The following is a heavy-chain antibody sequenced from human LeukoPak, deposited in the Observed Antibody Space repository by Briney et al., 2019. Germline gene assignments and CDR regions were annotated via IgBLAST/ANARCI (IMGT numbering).Heavy chain of an antibody. D-gene: IGHD3-22*01. J-gene: IGHJ1*01. V-gene: IGHV3-74*01. CDR3: ARAPSEIGGYYPEYFRH. CDR1: GFTFSSYW. Sequence: QPGGSLRLSCAASGFTFSSYWMHWVRQAPGKGLVWVSRIKSDGKTNYADSVKGRFTISRDNAKNTVSLQMNSLRAEDTGVYYCARAPSEIGGYYPEYFRHWGQGTLVTVPS. CDR2: IKSDGKT.